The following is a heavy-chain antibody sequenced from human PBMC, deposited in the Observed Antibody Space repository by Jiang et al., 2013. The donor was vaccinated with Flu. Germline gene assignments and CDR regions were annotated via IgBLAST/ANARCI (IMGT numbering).Heavy chain of an antibody. CDR1: FTSDW. Sequence: FTSDWIAWVRQMPGKGLGVDGGVXFPGDSDTRFSPAFQGHVTISADKTIATAHLQWSSLKASDSAMYYCARLRGTVFDYWGQGTLGHRLL. V-gene: IGHV5-51*01. D-gene: IGHD4-17*01. CDR3: ARLRGTVFDY. CDR2: XFPGDSDT. J-gene: IGHJ4*02.